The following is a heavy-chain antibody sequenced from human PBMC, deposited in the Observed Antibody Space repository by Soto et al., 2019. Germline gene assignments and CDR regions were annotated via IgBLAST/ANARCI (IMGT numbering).Heavy chain of an antibody. CDR2: LNHNGTFT. D-gene: IGHD2-2*01. J-gene: IGHJ4*02. V-gene: IGHV3-74*01. CDR3: VSGGTSTTYSRCVYD. CDR1: GFTFSGYW. Sequence: EVQLVESGGGLVQPGGSLRLSCAGSGFTFSGYWMHWVRQAPGNGPVWVSRLNHNGTFTPNADSVKGRFTISRDNAKNPGQLQMHTLRADDTAVYYWVSGGTSTTYSRCVYDWCQGILVTASS.